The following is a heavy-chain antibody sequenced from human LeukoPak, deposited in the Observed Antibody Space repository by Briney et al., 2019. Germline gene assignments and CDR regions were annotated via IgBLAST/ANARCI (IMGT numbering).Heavy chain of an antibody. CDR3: ARTLYYYDSSSYVDAFDI. Sequence: GGSLRLSCAASGFTFSSYAMHWVRQAPGKGLEWVAVISYDGSNKYYADSVKGRFTISRDNSKNTLYLQMNSLRAEDTAVYYCARTLYYYDSSSYVDAFDIWGQGKMATVSS. V-gene: IGHV3-30*01. J-gene: IGHJ3*02. CDR1: GFTFSSYA. D-gene: IGHD3-22*01. CDR2: ISYDGSNK.